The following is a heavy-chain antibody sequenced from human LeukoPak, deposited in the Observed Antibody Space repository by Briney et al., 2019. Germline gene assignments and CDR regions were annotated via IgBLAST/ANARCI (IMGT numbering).Heavy chain of an antibody. CDR3: ARGRIYYDSTGYAY. V-gene: IGHV4-59*01. CDR1: GGCMNSYY. J-gene: IGHJ4*02. Sequence: PSETLSLTCTVSGGCMNSYYWSWIRQPPGKGLEWIGHIYYVGSTNYNPSLKSRVSISVDTSKNQFSLKLSSVTAADTAVYYCARGRIYYDSTGYAYWGQGTLVTVSS. CDR2: IYYVGST. D-gene: IGHD3-22*01.